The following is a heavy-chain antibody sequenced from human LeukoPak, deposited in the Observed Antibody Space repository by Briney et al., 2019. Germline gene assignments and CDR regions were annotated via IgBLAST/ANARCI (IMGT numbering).Heavy chain of an antibody. CDR2: IYSGGST. D-gene: IGHD3-3*02. V-gene: IGHV3-53*05. J-gene: IGHJ4*02. CDR1: GLTVSSKD. CDR3: AKDLALTFDY. Sequence: GGSLRLSCAASGLTVSSKDMSWVRQAPGKGLEWVSVIYSGGSTYYADSVKGRFTISRDNSKNTLYLQMNSLRAEDTAVYYCAKDLALTFDYWGQGTLVTVSS.